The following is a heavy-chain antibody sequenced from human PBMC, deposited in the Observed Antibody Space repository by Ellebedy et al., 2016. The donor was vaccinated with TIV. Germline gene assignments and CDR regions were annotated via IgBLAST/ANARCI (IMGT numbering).Heavy chain of an antibody. CDR2: ISGSSGAT. Sequence: GESLKISXAASGFTFSNYAMRWVRQAPGKGLEWVSAISGSSGATHYADSVKGRFTISRDNSKNTLYLQMNSLRAEDTAVYFCAKGQETFGSGSYHHRTFDYWGQGTLVTVSS. CDR3: AKGQETFGSGSYHHRTFDY. D-gene: IGHD3-10*01. J-gene: IGHJ4*02. CDR1: GFTFSNYA. V-gene: IGHV3-23*01.